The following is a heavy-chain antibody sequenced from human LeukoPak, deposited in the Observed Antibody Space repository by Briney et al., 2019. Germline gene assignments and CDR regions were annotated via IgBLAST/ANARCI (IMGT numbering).Heavy chain of an antibody. J-gene: IGHJ4*02. CDR1: GYTFTTYG. D-gene: IGHD6-19*01. Sequence: GASVKVSCKSSGYTFTTYGITWVRQAPGQGLEWMGWISTDNGDTNYAQKLQGRVTMTTDTSTSTAYMELRSLRSDDAAIYYCARDGPRYSSGTDYWGQGTLVTVSS. V-gene: IGHV1-18*01. CDR2: ISTDNGDT. CDR3: ARDGPRYSSGTDY.